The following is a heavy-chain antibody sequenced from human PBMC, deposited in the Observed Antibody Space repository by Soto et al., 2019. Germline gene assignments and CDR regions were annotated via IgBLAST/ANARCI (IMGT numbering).Heavy chain of an antibody. V-gene: IGHV4-34*01. CDR1: GGSFSGYY. J-gene: IGHJ6*02. CDR2: INHSGST. Sequence: PSETLSLTCAVYGGSFSGYYWSWIRQPPGKGLEWIGEINHSGSTNYNPSLKSRVTISVDTSKNQFSLKLSSVTAADTAVYYCAGRLHSGSYYGDLDYYYYGMDVWGQGTTVTV. CDR3: AGRLHSGSYYGDLDYYYYGMDV. D-gene: IGHD1-26*01.